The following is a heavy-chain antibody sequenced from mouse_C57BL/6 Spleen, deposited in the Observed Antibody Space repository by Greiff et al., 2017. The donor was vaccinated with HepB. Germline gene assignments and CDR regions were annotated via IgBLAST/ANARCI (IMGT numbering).Heavy chain of an antibody. V-gene: IGHV2-2*01. J-gene: IGHJ3*01. CDR1: GFSLTSYG. Sequence: VMLVESGPGLVQPSQSLSITCTVSGFSLTSYGVHWVRQSPGKGLEWLGVIWSGGSTDYNAAFISRLSISKDNSKSQVFFKMNSLQADDTAIYYCARNNGRTVWFAYWGQGTLVTVSA. CDR2: IWSGGST. CDR3: ARNNGRTVWFAY.